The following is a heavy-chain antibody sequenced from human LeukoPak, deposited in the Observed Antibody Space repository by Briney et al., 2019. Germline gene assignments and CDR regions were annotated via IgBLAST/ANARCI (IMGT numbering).Heavy chain of an antibody. V-gene: IGHV3-21*01. CDR1: GFTFSSYT. CDR3: ARALTTLTYEGY. J-gene: IGHJ4*02. CDR2: ISGSNSYI. D-gene: IGHD1-1*01. Sequence: AGGSLRLSCAASGFTFSSYTMHWIRQAPGKGLEWVSSISGSNSYIFYADSVKGRFTVSRDNAKDSLYLQMNSLRAEDTAVYYCARALTTLTYEGYWGQGTLVTVSS.